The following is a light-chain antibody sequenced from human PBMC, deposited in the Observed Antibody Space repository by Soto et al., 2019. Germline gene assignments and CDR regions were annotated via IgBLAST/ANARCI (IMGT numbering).Light chain of an antibody. CDR3: QQYMNWHT. Sequence: EIVMTQSPATLSGSPGEGATLSCRASQTIKPSILAWYQQKPGQATRLLIFGAATRVAGIPARFSGSGSGTEFSLTIRSLQAEDFAVYYCQQYMNWHTFGQGTRLEIK. J-gene: IGKJ5*01. CDR1: QTIKPSI. CDR2: GAA. V-gene: IGKV3-15*01.